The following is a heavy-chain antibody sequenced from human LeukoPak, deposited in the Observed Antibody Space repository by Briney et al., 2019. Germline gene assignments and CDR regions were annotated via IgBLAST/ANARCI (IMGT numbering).Heavy chain of an antibody. CDR2: INHSGST. D-gene: IGHD5-18*01. J-gene: IGHJ4*02. CDR3: ARGSTWIQLWSTPKYFDY. CDR1: GGSFSGYY. V-gene: IGHV4-34*01. Sequence: SETLSLTCAVYGGSFSGYYWSWIRQPPGKGLEWIGEINHSGSTNYNPSLKSRVTISVDTSKSQFSLKLSSVTAADTAVYYCARGSTWIQLWSTPKYFDYWGQGTLVTVSS.